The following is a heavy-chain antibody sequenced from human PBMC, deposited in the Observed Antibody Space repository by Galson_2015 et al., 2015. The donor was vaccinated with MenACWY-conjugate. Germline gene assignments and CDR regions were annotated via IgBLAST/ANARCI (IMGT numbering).Heavy chain of an antibody. Sequence: ETLSLTCTVSGGSISSYYWSWIQQPPGRGLEWIGYIYYSGSTNHNPSLKSRVTISVDTYENQFSLKLSSVTAADTAVYYCARLRYSGSYYYFDYWGQGTLVTVSS. CDR3: ARLRYSGSYYYFDY. CDR1: GGSISSYY. V-gene: IGHV4-59*08. CDR2: IYYSGST. D-gene: IGHD1-26*01. J-gene: IGHJ4*02.